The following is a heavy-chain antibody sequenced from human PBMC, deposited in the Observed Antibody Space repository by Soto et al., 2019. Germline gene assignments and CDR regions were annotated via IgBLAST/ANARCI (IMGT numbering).Heavy chain of an antibody. J-gene: IGHJ4*02. V-gene: IGHV3-30*18. Sequence: QLQLVESGGGVVQPGRSLRLSCAASGFTFSSYGMHWVRQAPGKGLEWVAVISYDGSNKYYADSVKGRFTISRDNSKNTLYLQMNSLRAEDTAVYYCAKDRAYYYGSGSYLDYWGQGTLVTVSS. CDR2: ISYDGSNK. CDR3: AKDRAYYYGSGSYLDY. CDR1: GFTFSSYG. D-gene: IGHD3-10*01.